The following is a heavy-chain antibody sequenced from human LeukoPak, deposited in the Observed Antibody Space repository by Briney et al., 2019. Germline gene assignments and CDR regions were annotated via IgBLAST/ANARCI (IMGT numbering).Heavy chain of an antibody. V-gene: IGHV3-21*01. CDR2: IGTTSTFI. CDR3: AKAHPGFDY. Sequence: GGSLRLSCAASGFTFTSYTMNWVRQAPGKGLEWVASIGTTSTFIHYADSVKGRFTISRDNAQDSLFLQMNSPGAEDTAVYYCAKAHPGFDYRGQGVLVTVSS. J-gene: IGHJ4*02. CDR1: GFTFTSYT.